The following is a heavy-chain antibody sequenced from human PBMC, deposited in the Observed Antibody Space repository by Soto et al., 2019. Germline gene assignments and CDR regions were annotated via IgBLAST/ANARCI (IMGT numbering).Heavy chain of an antibody. CDR3: AKDRGYSPNVFDF. V-gene: IGHV3-23*01. D-gene: IGHD5-18*01. J-gene: IGHJ3*01. Sequence: HPGGSLRLSCAASGFSISNYAMNWVRQAPGKGLEWVSMIRNSGSDTYYADSVKGRFTVSTDNSKNTLYLQMDSLRAEDTAVYYCAKDRGYSPNVFDFWGQGTMVTVSS. CDR2: IRNSGSDT. CDR1: GFSISNYA.